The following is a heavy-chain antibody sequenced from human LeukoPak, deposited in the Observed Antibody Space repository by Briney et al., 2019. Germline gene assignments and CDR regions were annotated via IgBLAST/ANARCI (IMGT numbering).Heavy chain of an antibody. CDR2: TNHSGST. CDR1: GGSFSGYY. V-gene: IGHV4-34*01. Sequence: PSETLSLTRAVYGGSFSGYYWSWIRQPPGKGLEWIGETNHSGSTNYNPSLKSRVTISVDTSKNQFSLKLSSVTAADTAVYYCARGLTRGWYTRYYFDYWGQGTLVTVSS. D-gene: IGHD6-19*01. J-gene: IGHJ4*02. CDR3: ARGLTRGWYTRYYFDY.